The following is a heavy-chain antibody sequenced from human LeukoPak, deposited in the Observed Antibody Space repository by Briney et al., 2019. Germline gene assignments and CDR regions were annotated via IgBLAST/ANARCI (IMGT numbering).Heavy chain of an antibody. CDR3: ATANAATTRLDY. CDR1: GYTFTGYY. V-gene: IGHV1-2*02. D-gene: IGHD1-1*01. J-gene: IGHJ4*02. Sequence: GASVKVSCTASGYTFTGYYMHWVRQAPGQGLEWMGWINPNSGVTNYAQSFQGRVTMTRDTSISTAYMELSSLRSDDTAVYYCATANAATTRLDYWGQGTLVTVSS. CDR2: INPNSGVT.